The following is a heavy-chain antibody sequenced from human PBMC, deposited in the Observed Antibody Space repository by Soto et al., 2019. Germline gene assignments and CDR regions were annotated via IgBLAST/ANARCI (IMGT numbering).Heavy chain of an antibody. V-gene: IGHV4-39*02. Sequence: SETLSLTCTVSGGSISSSSYYWGWIRQPPGKGLEWIGSIYYSGSTYYNPSLKSRVTISVDTSKNQFSLKLSSVTAADTAVYYCARDGACGSTGCSFPRFYYYYGMDVWGQGTTVTVSS. CDR2: IYYSGST. CDR3: ARDGACGSTGCSFPRFYYYYGMDV. CDR1: GGSISSSSYY. J-gene: IGHJ6*02. D-gene: IGHD2-2*01.